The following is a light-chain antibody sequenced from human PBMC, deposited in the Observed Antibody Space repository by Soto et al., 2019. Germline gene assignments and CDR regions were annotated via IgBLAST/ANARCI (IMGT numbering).Light chain of an antibody. Sequence: EMETTESLDSLCLSPGGTATLSCSARQNVSSNFVAWFHQKPGQAPKLLIYGASSRATGVPDRFSASGSGTDFTLTIRRLEPEDIAMYYCQQYGRSPFTLGPGTKVDIK. J-gene: IGKJ3*01. V-gene: IGKV3-20*01. CDR3: QQYGRSPFT. CDR2: GAS. CDR1: QNVSSNF.